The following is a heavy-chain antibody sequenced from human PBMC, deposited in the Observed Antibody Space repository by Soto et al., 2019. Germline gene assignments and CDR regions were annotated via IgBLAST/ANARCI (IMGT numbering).Heavy chain of an antibody. V-gene: IGHV3-53*01. CDR2: IYSDDST. CDR3: ARSYSTSLNWFDP. J-gene: IGHJ5*02. D-gene: IGHD2-2*01. CDR1: GFTLSANY. Sequence: VQLVESGGGLIQPGGSLRLSCAASGFTLSANYMSWVRQAPGKGLEWVSVIYSDDSTYYADSVKGRFTISRDNSKHTLFLQMNSLRAEDTAVYYCARSYSTSLNWFDPWGQGTLVSVSS.